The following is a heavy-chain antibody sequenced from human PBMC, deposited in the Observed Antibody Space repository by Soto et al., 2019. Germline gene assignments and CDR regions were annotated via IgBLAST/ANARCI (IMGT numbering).Heavy chain of an antibody. J-gene: IGHJ6*02. Sequence: QVQLVQSGAEVKKPGASVKVSCKASGYTFTSYGISWVRQAPGQGLEWMGWISAYNGNTNYAQKLQGRVTMTTDTSTSTAYMELRSLRSDDTAVYYCARDVVVPAAMPDYYYYGMDVWGQGTTVTVSS. CDR2: ISAYNGNT. V-gene: IGHV1-18*01. D-gene: IGHD2-2*01. CDR1: GYTFTSYG. CDR3: ARDVVVPAAMPDYYYYGMDV.